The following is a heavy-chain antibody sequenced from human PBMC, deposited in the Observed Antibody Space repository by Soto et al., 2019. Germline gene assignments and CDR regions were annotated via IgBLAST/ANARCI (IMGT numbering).Heavy chain of an antibody. CDR1: GFTFSSYT. J-gene: IGHJ4*02. V-gene: IGHV3-23*01. Sequence: EVQLLESGGGLVQPGGSLRLSCAASGFTFSSYTMSWVRQAPGKGLEWVSAISGSGGSTYYADSVKGRFTISRDNSKNTLYLQMNSLRAEDTAVYYCAKRGPYGDYQHRSHYFDYWGQGTLVTVSS. D-gene: IGHD4-17*01. CDR3: AKRGPYGDYQHRSHYFDY. CDR2: ISGSGGST.